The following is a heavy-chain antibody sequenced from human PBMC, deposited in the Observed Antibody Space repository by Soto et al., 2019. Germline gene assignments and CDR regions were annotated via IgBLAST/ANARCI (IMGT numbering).Heavy chain of an antibody. CDR1: GFTFSSYA. J-gene: IGHJ4*02. Sequence: GGSLRLSCAASGFTFSSYAMSWVRQAPGKGLEWVSAISGSGGSTYYADTVKGRFTISRDNSKNTLYLQMNSLRAEDTAVYCCEKDRFGDSTSYFDYWGQGTLVTVSS. CDR2: ISGSGGST. V-gene: IGHV3-23*01. CDR3: EKDRFGDSTSYFDY. D-gene: IGHD3-10*01.